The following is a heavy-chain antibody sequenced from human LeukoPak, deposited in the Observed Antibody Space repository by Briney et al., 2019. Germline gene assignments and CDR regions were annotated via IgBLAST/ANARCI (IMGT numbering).Heavy chain of an antibody. CDR2: MNPNSGNT. CDR1: GYTFTIYD. J-gene: IGHJ3*02. D-gene: IGHD3-16*01. Sequence: ASVKVSCKASGYTFTIYDINWVRQATGQGLEWMGWMNPNSGNTGYAQKFQGRVTITRNTSISTAYMELSSLRSEDTAVYYCARDGITEGNKVAFDIWGQGTMVTVSS. V-gene: IGHV1-8*03. CDR3: ARDGITEGNKVAFDI.